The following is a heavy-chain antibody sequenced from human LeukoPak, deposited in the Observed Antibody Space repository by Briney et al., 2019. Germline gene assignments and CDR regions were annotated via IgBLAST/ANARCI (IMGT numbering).Heavy chain of an antibody. CDR1: GGTFSSYA. CDR2: IIPIFGTA. D-gene: IGHD1-1*01. J-gene: IGHJ4*02. CDR3: AARHRPLRGPFDY. Sequence: SVKVSCKASGGTFSSYAISWVRQAPGQGLEWMGGIIPIFGTANYAQKFQGRVTITADKSTSTAYMELSSLRSEDTALYYCAARHRPLRGPFDYWGQGILVTVSS. V-gene: IGHV1-69*06.